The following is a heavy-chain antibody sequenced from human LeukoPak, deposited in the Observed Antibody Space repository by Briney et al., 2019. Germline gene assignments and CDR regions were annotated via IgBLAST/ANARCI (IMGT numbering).Heavy chain of an antibody. Sequence: GGSLRLSCAASGFTFSSYAMSWVRQAPGKGLEWVSAISGSGGSTYYADSVKGRFTISRDNSKNTLYLQINSLRAEDTAVYYCAKGGVVTAISHYYYGMDVWGQGTTVTVSS. D-gene: IGHD2-21*02. CDR3: AKGGVVTAISHYYYGMDV. J-gene: IGHJ6*02. V-gene: IGHV3-23*01. CDR2: ISGSGGST. CDR1: GFTFSSYA.